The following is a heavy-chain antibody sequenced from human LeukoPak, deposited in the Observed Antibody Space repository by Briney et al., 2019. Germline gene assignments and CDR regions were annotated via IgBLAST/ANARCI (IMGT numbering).Heavy chain of an antibody. V-gene: IGHV4-34*01. D-gene: IGHD1-14*01. CDR2: VNHRADT. J-gene: IGHJ4*02. CDR3: ARGPTISETVYVDY. Sequence: PSHTLSLTCAVYGASFSAYYSSWIRHSPGKGLQWIAEVNHRADTNYNPSVKGRVTISVDTSKNQFSLQVTSLTAADTAVYYCARGPTISETVYVDYWGQGTLVTVSS. CDR1: GASFSAYY.